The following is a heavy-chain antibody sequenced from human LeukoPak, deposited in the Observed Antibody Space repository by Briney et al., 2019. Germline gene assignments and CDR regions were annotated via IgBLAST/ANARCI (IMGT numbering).Heavy chain of an antibody. CDR2: ISYDGNSK. CDR3: AKDWGSSGWYNYFDP. D-gene: IGHD6-19*01. V-gene: IGHV3-30*18. J-gene: IGHJ5*02. CDR1: GFTISSHG. Sequence: GGSLRLSCAVSGFTISSHGMHWVRQAPGKGLEWVAMISYDGNSKYYGDSVKGRFTISRDNSKNTLYLQMDSLRTEDTAVYYCAKDWGSSGWYNYFDPWGQGTLVTVSS.